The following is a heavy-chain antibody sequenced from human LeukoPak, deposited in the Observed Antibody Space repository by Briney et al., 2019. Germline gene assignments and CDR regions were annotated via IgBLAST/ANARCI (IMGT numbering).Heavy chain of an antibody. CDR3: ARGLQQLVRGFNYYFMDV. D-gene: IGHD6-13*01. Sequence: PGGSLRLSCAASGFTFSSYSMNWVRQAPGKGLEWVSYITSSSSSIYYADSVRGQFTISRDNAKNSLYLQMNSLRAEDTAVYYCARGLQQLVRGFNYYFMDVWGKGTTVIVSS. CDR1: GFTFSSYS. V-gene: IGHV3-48*01. CDR2: ITSSSSSI. J-gene: IGHJ6*03.